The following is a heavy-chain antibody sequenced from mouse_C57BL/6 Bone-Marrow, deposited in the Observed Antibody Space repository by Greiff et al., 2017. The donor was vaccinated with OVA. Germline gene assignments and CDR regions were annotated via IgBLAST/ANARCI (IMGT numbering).Heavy chain of an antibody. CDR1: GYTFTSYG. CDR2: IYPRSGNT. D-gene: IGHD1-1*01. Sequence: QVQLQQSGAELARPGASVKLSCKASGYTFTSYGISWVKQRTGQGLEWIGEIYPRSGNTYYNEKFKGKATLTADKSSSTAYMELRSLTSEDSAVYFCATTVVGEWFAYWGQGTLVTVSA. J-gene: IGHJ3*01. V-gene: IGHV1-81*01. CDR3: ATTVVGEWFAY.